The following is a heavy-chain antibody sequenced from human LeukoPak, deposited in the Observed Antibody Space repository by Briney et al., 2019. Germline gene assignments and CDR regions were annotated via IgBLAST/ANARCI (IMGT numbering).Heavy chain of an antibody. Sequence: SETLSLTCAVSGYSISSGYYWGWIRQPPGKGLERIGSIYHSGSTYYNPSLKSRVTISVDTSKNQFSLKLSSVTAADTAVYYCARHSEQLVLLDYWGQGTLVTVSS. D-gene: IGHD6-6*01. J-gene: IGHJ4*02. V-gene: IGHV4-38-2*01. CDR2: IYHSGST. CDR3: ARHSEQLVLLDY. CDR1: GYSISSGYY.